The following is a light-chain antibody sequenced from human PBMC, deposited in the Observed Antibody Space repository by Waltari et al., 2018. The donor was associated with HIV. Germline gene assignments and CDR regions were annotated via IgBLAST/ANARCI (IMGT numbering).Light chain of an antibody. Sequence: QSALTQPASVSGSPGQSITIPCTGSSSDVGGYNYVSWYQKHPGKAPRLMISDVSTRPSGVSDRFSGSKSGDTASLNISGLQAEDEADYYCESYTSTSVWVFGGGTRLTVL. CDR2: DVS. V-gene: IGLV2-14*03. J-gene: IGLJ3*02. CDR3: ESYTSTSVWV. CDR1: SSDVGGYNY.